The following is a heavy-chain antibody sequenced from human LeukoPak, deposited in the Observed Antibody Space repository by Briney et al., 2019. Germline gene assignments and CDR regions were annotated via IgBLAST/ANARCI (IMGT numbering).Heavy chain of an antibody. CDR3: ARRPRDGYNRYWFDP. V-gene: IGHV4-34*01. CDR2: INHSGST. Sequence: PSETLSLTCAVYGGSFSGYYWSWIRQPPGKGLEWMAEINHSGSTNYNPSLKSRVTISLDTSKNQFSLKLSSVTAADTAVYYCARRPRDGYNRYWFDPWGQGTLVTVSS. J-gene: IGHJ5*02. D-gene: IGHD5-24*01. CDR1: GGSFSGYY.